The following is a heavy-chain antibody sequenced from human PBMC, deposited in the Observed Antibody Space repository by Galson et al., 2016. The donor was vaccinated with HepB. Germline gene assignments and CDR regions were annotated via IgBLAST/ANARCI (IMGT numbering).Heavy chain of an antibody. D-gene: IGHD5-12*01. Sequence: SVKVSCKASGYTFTTYAMYWVRQAPGQRLEWMGWINAANGDTKYSQKLQGRGTITWDTSANTAYMELSSLRSEDTAVYYCARGHIVATVDYYYYGLDPWGQGTLVTVSS. CDR3: ARGHIVATVDYYYYGLDP. CDR2: INAANGDT. CDR1: GYTFTTYA. V-gene: IGHV1-3*01. J-gene: IGHJ5*02.